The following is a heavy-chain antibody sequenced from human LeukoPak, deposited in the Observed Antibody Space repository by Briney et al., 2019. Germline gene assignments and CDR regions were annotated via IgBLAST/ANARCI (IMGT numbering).Heavy chain of an antibody. J-gene: IGHJ4*02. D-gene: IGHD3-22*01. CDR2: IKSKTDGGTT. CDR3: TTDPASYYDSSGYYSVSY. CDR1: GFTFSNAW. Sequence: PGGSLRLSCAASGFTFSNAWMSWVRRAPGKGLEWVGRIKSKTDGGTTDYAAPVKGRFTISRADSKNTLYLQMNSLKTEDTAVYYCTTDPASYYDSSGYYSVSYWGQGTLVTVSS. V-gene: IGHV3-15*01.